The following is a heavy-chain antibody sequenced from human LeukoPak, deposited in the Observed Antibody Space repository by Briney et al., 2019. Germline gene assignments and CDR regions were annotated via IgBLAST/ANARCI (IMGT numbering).Heavy chain of an antibody. V-gene: IGHV4-59*01. CDR1: GGSISSDN. CDR3: ARGGHYYASGSYLAY. Sequence: PSETLSLTCTVSGGSISSDNWTWIRQPPGKGLEYLGCIYHSGSTNYNPSLNSRVTISIDTSKNHFSLKLNSVTAADTAVYYCARGGHYYASGSYLAYWGQGTLVTVSS. J-gene: IGHJ4*02. D-gene: IGHD3-10*01. CDR2: IYHSGST.